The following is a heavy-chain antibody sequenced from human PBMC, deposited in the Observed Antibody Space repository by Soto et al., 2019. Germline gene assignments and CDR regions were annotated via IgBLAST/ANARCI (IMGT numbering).Heavy chain of an antibody. V-gene: IGHV3-48*01. D-gene: IGHD6-19*01. J-gene: IGHJ5*02. Sequence: EVQLVESGGGLVQPGGSLRLSCAASGFTFSSYSMNWVRQAPGKGLEWVSYISSSSSTIYYADSVKGRFTISRDNAKNSRYLQMNSMRAEDTAVYYCARETQWLNWFDPWGQGTLVTVSS. CDR2: ISSSSSTI. CDR1: GFTFSSYS. CDR3: ARETQWLNWFDP.